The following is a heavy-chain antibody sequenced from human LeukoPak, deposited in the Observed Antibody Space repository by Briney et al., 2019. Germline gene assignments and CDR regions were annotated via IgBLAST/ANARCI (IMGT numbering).Heavy chain of an antibody. CDR3: ARERDLQQQLRGISYFDY. CDR2: IFYSGNT. D-gene: IGHD6-13*01. V-gene: IGHV4-61*05. CDR1: GGSISSSSYY. Sequence: QSSETLSLTCTVSGGSISSSSYYWGWIRQPPGKGLEWIGNIFYSGNTNYSPSLKSRITMSLDTSNNLLSLRLSSVTAADTAVYYCARERDLQQQLRGISYFDYWGQGTLVTVSS. J-gene: IGHJ4*02.